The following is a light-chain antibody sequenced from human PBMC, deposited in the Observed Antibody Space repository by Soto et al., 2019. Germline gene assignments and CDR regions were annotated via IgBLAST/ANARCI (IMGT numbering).Light chain of an antibody. CDR3: QQYGRSPLT. V-gene: IGKV3-20*01. J-gene: IGKJ4*01. CDR2: DAS. Sequence: EIVLTQSPDTLSLSPGERATLSCRASQSVRNNYLAWYQQKPGQAPRFLIYDASSRATGIPDRFSGSGSGTDFTLTISRLEPEDFAVYYCQQYGRSPLTFGVGTKVEIK. CDR1: QSVRNNY.